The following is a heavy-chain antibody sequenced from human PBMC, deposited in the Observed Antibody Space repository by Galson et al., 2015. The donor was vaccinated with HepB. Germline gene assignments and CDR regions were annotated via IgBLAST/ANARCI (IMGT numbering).Heavy chain of an antibody. CDR1: GYTLTTNG. Sequence: SVKVSCKASGYTLTTNGISWVRQAPGQGLEWMGWIIANSGNTKYAQNLQGRVTLTRDTSTSTAYLELRSLRSDDTAAYYCARDREYRFGYWGQGTLVTVTS. V-gene: IGHV1-18*04. J-gene: IGHJ4*02. CDR2: IIANSGNT. CDR3: ARDREYRFGY. D-gene: IGHD6-6*01.